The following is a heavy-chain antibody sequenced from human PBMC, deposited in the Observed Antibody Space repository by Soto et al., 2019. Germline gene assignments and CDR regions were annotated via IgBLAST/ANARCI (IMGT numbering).Heavy chain of an antibody. J-gene: IGHJ4*02. V-gene: IGHV1-46*01. CDR2: INPSGGST. CDR3: ARGNYDFLTRYYSLDQ. D-gene: IGHD3-9*01. CDR1: GYTFTSYY. Sequence: ASVEVSCKASGYTFTSYYMHWVLQAPGEGLEWMGIINPSGGSTSYAQKFQGRVTMTRDTSTSTVNMELTSLRSEDTAVYYCARGNYDFLTRYYSLDQWGQGTLVTVSS.